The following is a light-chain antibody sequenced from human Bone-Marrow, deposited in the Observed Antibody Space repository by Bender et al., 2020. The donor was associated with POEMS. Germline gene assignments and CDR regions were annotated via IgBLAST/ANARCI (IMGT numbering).Light chain of an antibody. Sequence: QSALPQPASVSGSPGQSITISCTGTSSDVGKYNFVSWYQLHPGKAPKVIIYEDSKRTAVLSNRFSGSKPGNTASLPISGRQAEDAAEYHCHSYAGRGTWVFGGGTEVPVL. CDR2: EDS. J-gene: IGLJ3*02. CDR1: SSDVGKYNF. CDR3: HSYAGRGTWV. V-gene: IGLV2-23*01.